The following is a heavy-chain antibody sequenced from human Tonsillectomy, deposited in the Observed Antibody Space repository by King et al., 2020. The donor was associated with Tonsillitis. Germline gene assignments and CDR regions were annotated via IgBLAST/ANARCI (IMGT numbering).Heavy chain of an antibody. CDR1: GGSFSSNSFY. Sequence: QMQLQESGPGLVKPSETLSLTCSVSGGSFSSNSFYWDWVRQPPGKGLEWIGSFSYSGNTFYNPSLKSRVTISVDTSKNEFSLNLTSVTAADTAVYYCARNDPRSDWPYYYYGMDVWGQGTTVTVSS. J-gene: IGHJ6*02. CDR3: ARNDPRSDWPYYYYGMDV. V-gene: IGHV4-39*01. CDR2: FSYSGNT. D-gene: IGHD1-1*01.